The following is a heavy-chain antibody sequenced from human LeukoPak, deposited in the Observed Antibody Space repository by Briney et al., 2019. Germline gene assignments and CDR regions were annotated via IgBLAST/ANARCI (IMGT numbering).Heavy chain of an antibody. J-gene: IGHJ6*02. CDR1: GFTFSNAW. CDR3: TTGRGSSSWPRMDV. CDR2: IKSKTDGGTT. Sequence: GGSLRLSCAASGFTFSNAWMNWVRQAPGKGLEWVGRIKSKTDGGTTDYAAPVKGRFTISRDDSKNTLYLQMNSLKTEDTAVYYCTTGRGSSSWPRMDVWGQGTTVTVSS. D-gene: IGHD6-13*01. V-gene: IGHV3-15*07.